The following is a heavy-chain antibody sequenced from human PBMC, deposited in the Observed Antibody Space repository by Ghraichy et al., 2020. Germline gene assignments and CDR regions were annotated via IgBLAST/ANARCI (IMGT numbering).Heavy chain of an antibody. D-gene: IGHD3-22*01. CDR2: IYHSGST. CDR3: ARRDYYDHSGYFDS. CDR1: GGSISSDNW. Sequence: SETLSLTCVVSGGSISSDNWWSWVRQPPGKGLEWIGEIYHSGSTNYNPSLKSRVTISVDKSKNQFSLKLSSVTAADTAVYYCARRDYYDHSGYFDSWGQGTLVTVSS. V-gene: IGHV4-4*02. J-gene: IGHJ4*02.